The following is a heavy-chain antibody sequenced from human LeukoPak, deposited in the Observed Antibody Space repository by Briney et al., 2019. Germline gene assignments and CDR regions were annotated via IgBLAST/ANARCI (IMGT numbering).Heavy chain of an antibody. CDR2: ISDSGDVT. CDR1: GFSFSSYA. Sequence: GGSLRLSCTASGFSFSSYAMTWVRQGPGKGLEWVSRISDSGDVTYYADSVKGRFTLSRDESKNTVYMQMNSLRNEDTAVYYCAREPNYSSGRPMDYWGQGTLVTVSS. D-gene: IGHD3-22*01. J-gene: IGHJ4*02. V-gene: IGHV3-23*01. CDR3: AREPNYSSGRPMDY.